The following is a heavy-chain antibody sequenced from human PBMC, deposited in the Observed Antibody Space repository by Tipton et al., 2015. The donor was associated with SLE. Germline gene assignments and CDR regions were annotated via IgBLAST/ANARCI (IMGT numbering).Heavy chain of an antibody. J-gene: IGHJ4*01. CDR2: IYTSGST. Sequence: LRLSCTVSGGSISSGSYYWSWIRQPAGKGLEWIGRIYTSGSTNYNPSLKSRVTISVDTSKNQFSLKLSSVTAADTAVYFCARCSPSRSGSYRILDYWGHGTLVTVSS. D-gene: IGHD3-10*01. CDR3: ARCSPSRSGSYRILDY. CDR1: GGSISSGSYY. V-gene: IGHV4-61*02.